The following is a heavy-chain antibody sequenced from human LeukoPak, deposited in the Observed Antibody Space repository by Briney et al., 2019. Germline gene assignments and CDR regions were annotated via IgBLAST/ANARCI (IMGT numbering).Heavy chain of an antibody. J-gene: IGHJ6*03. Sequence: SETLSLTCTVSGGSISSYYWSWTRQPAGKGLEWIGRIYTSGSTNYNPSLKSRVTISVDTSKNQFSLNLSSVTAADTAVYYCARDGSGYDYYYFYYMDVWGKGTTVTVSS. CDR3: ARDGSGYDYYYFYYMDV. D-gene: IGHD3-22*01. CDR1: GGSISSYY. V-gene: IGHV4-4*07. CDR2: IYTSGST.